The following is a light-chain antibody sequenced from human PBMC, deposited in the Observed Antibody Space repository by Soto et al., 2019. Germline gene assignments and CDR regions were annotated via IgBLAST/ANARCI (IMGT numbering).Light chain of an antibody. J-gene: IGKJ1*01. CDR1: QSISSW. CDR3: QQYNNYCT. CDR2: KAS. V-gene: IGKV1-5*03. Sequence: DIQMTQSPSTLSASVGDRVTITCRASQSISSWLAWYQQKPGKAPKLLIYKASSLESGVPSRFSGSGSGTEFTLTISGLQPDDFATYYCQQYNNYCTFGQG.